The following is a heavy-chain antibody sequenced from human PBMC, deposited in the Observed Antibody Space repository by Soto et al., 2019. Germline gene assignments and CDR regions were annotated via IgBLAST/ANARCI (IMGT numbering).Heavy chain of an antibody. V-gene: IGHV3-11*01. CDR1: GFTFSDYY. CDR3: ANDHVAGSGIAARSLSGY. D-gene: IGHD6-6*01. CDR2: ISSSGSTI. Sequence: QVQMVESGGGLVKPGGSLRLSCAASGFTFSDYYMSWIRQAPGKGLEWVSYISSSGSTIYYADSVKGRFTISRDNAKNSLYLQMNSLRAEDTAVYYCANDHVAGSGIAARSLSGYWVQGTLVTVSS. J-gene: IGHJ4*02.